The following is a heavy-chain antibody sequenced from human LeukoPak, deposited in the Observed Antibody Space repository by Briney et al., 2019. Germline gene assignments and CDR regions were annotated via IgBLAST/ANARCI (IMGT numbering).Heavy chain of an antibody. J-gene: IGHJ4*02. V-gene: IGHV3-48*01. CDR2: ISSSSSTI. CDR3: AKDPGSYDSSGYYGY. D-gene: IGHD3-22*01. CDR1: GFTFSSYS. Sequence: GGSLRLSCAASGFTFSSYSLNWVCQAPGKGLEWVSYISSSSSTIYYADSVKGRFTISRDNSKNTLYLQMNSLRAEDTAVYYCAKDPGSYDSSGYYGYWGQGTLVTVSS.